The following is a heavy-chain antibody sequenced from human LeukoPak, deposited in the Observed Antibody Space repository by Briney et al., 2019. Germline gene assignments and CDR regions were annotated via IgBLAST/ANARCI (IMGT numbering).Heavy chain of an antibody. D-gene: IGHD2-8*01. CDR1: GGSISSYY. J-gene: IGHJ6*03. Sequence: PSETLSLTCTVSGGSISSYYWSWIRQPPGKGLEGVGYIYLSGSTNYNPSLTRRGTISVDTSKNQFSLKLSSVTAADTAVYYCARDRDCTNGVCDGDYYYMDGWGKGTTVTV. CDR3: ARDRDCTNGVCDGDYYYMDG. CDR2: IYLSGST. V-gene: IGHV4-59*01.